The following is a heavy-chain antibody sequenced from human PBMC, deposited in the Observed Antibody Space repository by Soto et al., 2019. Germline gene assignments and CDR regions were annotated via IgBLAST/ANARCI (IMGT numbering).Heavy chain of an antibody. CDR2: ISYDGSNK. CDR1: GFTFSSYG. V-gene: IGHV3-30*18. D-gene: IGHD1-26*01. CDR3: TKDASSSWAPPSSYYSGMDV. Sequence: PGGSLRLSCAASGFTFSSYGMHWVRQAPGKGLEWVAVISYDGSNKYYADSVKGRFTISRENSKNTLYLQMNSLRAEDTAVYYYTKDASSSWAPPSSYYSGMDVCGQGTTVTV. J-gene: IGHJ6*02.